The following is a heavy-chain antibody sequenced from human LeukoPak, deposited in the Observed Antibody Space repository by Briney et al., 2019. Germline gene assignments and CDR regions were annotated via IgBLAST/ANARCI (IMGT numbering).Heavy chain of an antibody. CDR3: ARVFGYYDFPGAEN. CDR1: GGSISSSSYY. J-gene: IGHJ4*02. CDR2: IYYSGST. Sequence: SETLSLTCTVSGGSISSSSYYWGWIRQPPGKGLEWIGSIYYSGSTYYNPSLKSRVTISVDTPKNQFSLKLSSVTAADTAVYYCARVFGYYDFPGAENWGQGTLVTVSS. D-gene: IGHD3-3*01. V-gene: IGHV4-39*07.